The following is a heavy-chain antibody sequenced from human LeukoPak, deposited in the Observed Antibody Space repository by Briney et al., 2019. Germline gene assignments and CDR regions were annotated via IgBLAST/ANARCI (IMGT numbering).Heavy chain of an antibody. D-gene: IGHD1/OR15-1a*01. Sequence: SETLSLTYAVYGGSFSGYYWSWIRQPPGKGLEWIGEINHSGSTNYNPSLKSRVTISVDMSKNQFSLKLSSVTAADTAVYYCARARNWNKYYFDYWGQGTLVTVSS. J-gene: IGHJ4*02. CDR1: GGSFSGYY. CDR3: ARARNWNKYYFDY. V-gene: IGHV4-34*01. CDR2: INHSGST.